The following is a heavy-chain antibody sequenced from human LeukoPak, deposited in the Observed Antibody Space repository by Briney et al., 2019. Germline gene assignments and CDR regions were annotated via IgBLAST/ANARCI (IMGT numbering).Heavy chain of an antibody. CDR2: IKPDGSEK. Sequence: GGSLRLSCAASGFTFSSYWMSWVRQAPGKGLEWVANIKPDGSEKYYVDSVKGRFTISRDNAKNSLYLQMNSLRAEDTAVYYCAREIPLYYYYMDVWGKGTTVTVSS. CDR3: AREIPLYYYYMDV. V-gene: IGHV3-7*01. J-gene: IGHJ6*03. CDR1: GFTFSSYW.